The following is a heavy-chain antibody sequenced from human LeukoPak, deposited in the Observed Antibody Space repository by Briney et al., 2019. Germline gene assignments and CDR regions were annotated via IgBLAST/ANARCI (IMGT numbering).Heavy chain of an antibody. V-gene: IGHV1-58*02. D-gene: IGHD3-10*01. CDR2: IVVGSGNT. CDR3: AAVADYYGSGSYN. CDR1: GFTFTSSA. J-gene: IGHJ4*02. Sequence: GTSVKVSCKASGFTFTSSAMQWVRQARGQRLEWIGWIVVGSGNTNYAQKFQERVTITRDMSTSTAYMELSSLRSEDTAVCYCAAVADYYGSGSYNWGQGTLVTVSS.